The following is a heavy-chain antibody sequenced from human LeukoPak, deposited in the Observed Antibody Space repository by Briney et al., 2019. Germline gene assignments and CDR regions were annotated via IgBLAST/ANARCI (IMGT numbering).Heavy chain of an antibody. Sequence: SETLSLTCTVSGGSISSGGYYWSWIRQPPGKGLEWIGYIYHSGSTYYNPSLKSRVTISVDRSKNQFSLKLSSVTAADTAVYYCARLVPDLPHSSSSPLFDYWGQGTLVTVSS. CDR3: ARLVPDLPHSSSSPLFDY. D-gene: IGHD6-6*01. J-gene: IGHJ4*02. CDR1: GGSISSGGYY. CDR2: IYHSGST. V-gene: IGHV4-30-2*01.